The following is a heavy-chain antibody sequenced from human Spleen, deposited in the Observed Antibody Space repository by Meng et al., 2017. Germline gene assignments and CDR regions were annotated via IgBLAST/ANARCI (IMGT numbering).Heavy chain of an antibody. J-gene: IGHJ4*02. V-gene: IGHV3-23*01. CDR3: AKHSSNWYY. D-gene: IGHD6-13*01. CDR1: GFTFSSYA. Sequence: EVHLLESGGGLVQPGGSPRLSCITSGFTFSSYAMTWVRQAPGKGLEWVSSISGSGGSTYYADSVRGRFTISRDNSKNTVYLQMNSLRAEDTAIYYCAKHSSNWYYWGQGTLVTVSS. CDR2: ISGSGGST.